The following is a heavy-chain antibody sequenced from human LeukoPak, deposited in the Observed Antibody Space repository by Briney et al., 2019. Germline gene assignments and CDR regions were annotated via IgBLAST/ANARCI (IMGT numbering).Heavy chain of an antibody. CDR2: IKQDGSEK. CDR3: ARLDWNYVFFEY. CDR1: GFTFSRYW. V-gene: IGHV3-7*01. J-gene: IGHJ4*02. D-gene: IGHD1-7*01. Sequence: GGSLRLPCAASGFTFSRYWMSWVRQAPGKGLEWVANIKQDGSEKYYVDSVKGRFTISRDNAKNSLYLQMNSLRDEDMAVYYCARLDWNYVFFEYWGQGTLVTVSS.